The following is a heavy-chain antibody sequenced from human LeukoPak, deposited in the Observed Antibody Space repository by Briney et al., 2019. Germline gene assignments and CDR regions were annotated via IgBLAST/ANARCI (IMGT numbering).Heavy chain of an antibody. CDR3: ARTGTGYSSGHAHFGD. J-gene: IGHJ4*02. D-gene: IGHD6-19*01. Sequence: GASVKVSCKASGYTFTNYGITWVRQAPGQGLEWMGRISAYNGNTDYAQNFQGRVTMTTDTITSTAYMELRSLRSDDTAVYYCARTGTGYSSGHAHFGDWGQGTLVTVSS. CDR2: ISAYNGNT. CDR1: GYTFTNYG. V-gene: IGHV1-18*01.